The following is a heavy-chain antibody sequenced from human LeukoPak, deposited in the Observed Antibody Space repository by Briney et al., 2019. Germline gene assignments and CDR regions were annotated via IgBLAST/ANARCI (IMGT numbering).Heavy chain of an antibody. D-gene: IGHD4-17*01. J-gene: IGHJ3*02. CDR3: ARVRGYGDYGAFDI. CDR2: IRYDGSNK. CDR1: GFTFSNYG. V-gene: IGHV3-30*02. Sequence: GGSLRLSCAASGFTFSNYGMHWVRQAPGKGLEWVAFIRYDGSNKYYADSVKGRFTISRDNAKNSLYLQMNSLRAEDTALYYCARVRGYGDYGAFDIWGQGTMVTVSS.